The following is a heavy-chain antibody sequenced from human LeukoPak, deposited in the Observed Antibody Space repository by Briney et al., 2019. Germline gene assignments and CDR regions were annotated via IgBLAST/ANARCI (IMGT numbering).Heavy chain of an antibody. V-gene: IGHV3-7*01. CDR3: AKANYYGSGEVFDY. CDR2: IRQDGSEK. J-gene: IGHJ4*02. Sequence: GGSLRLSCAVSGFTFTDYWMNWVRQAPGKGLEWVASIRQDGSEKTYVDSVKGRFTISRDNTKNSLSLQVNSLRVEDTAVYYCAKANYYGSGEVFDYWGQGTLVTVSS. CDR1: GFTFTDYW. D-gene: IGHD3-10*01.